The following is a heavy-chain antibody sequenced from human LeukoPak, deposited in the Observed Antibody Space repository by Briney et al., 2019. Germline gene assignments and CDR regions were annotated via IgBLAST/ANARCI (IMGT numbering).Heavy chain of an antibody. CDR3: AREAADHPDY. CDR2: ISPYNGDT. V-gene: IGHV1-18*01. CDR1: GYTFTNYN. Sequence: ASVKVSCKPSGYTFTNYNLAWVRQAPGEGLEWMGWISPYNGDTNYAPKFQGRVTLTTDTSTSTGYMELRNLRSDDTAVYYCAREAADHPDYWGQGTLVTVSS. J-gene: IGHJ4*02.